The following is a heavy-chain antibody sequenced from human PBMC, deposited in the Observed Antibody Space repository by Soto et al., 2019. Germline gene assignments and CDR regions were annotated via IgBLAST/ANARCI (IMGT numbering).Heavy chain of an antibody. V-gene: IGHV2-5*02. CDR1: GFSLTTNGVG. CDR2: IYWDDDK. D-gene: IGHD3-3*01. Sequence: QITLKESGPTLVKPTQTLTLTCTFSGFSLTTNGVGVGWIRQPPGTALEWLALIYWDDDKRYSPSLKSRLTITKDTSKNQVVLTMTNMDPVDTATYYCARNYDFWSGPDYYYYMDVWGKGTTVTVSS. J-gene: IGHJ6*03. CDR3: ARNYDFWSGPDYYYYMDV.